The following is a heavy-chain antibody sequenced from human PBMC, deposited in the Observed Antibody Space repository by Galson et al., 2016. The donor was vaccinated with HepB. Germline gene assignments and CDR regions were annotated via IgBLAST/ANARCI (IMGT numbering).Heavy chain of an antibody. D-gene: IGHD6-13*01. V-gene: IGHV3-21*04. CDR1: GFTFSSYS. CDR3: VKGKMSSGSSWHFDY. Sequence: SLRLSCAASGFTFSSYSMNWVRQAPGKGLEWVSSIRSSGSDMFYADSVEGRFTISRDNAKNSLYLQMNSLRAEDTAFYYCVKGKMSSGSSWHFDYWGQGTLVTVSS. J-gene: IGHJ4*02. CDR2: IRSSGSDM.